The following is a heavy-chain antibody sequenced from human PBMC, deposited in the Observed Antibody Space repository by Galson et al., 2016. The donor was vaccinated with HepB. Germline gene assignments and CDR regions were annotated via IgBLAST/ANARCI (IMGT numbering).Heavy chain of an antibody. CDR3: ARGFGGVSASYFDS. J-gene: IGHJ4*02. CDR1: GGSINTGGYF. D-gene: IGHD2-15*01. CDR2: IYYTGSI. V-gene: IGHV4-31*03. Sequence: TLSLTCSVSGGSINTGGYFWSWIRHRPGKGLEWIGYIYYTGSIYYIPSLKSRLTMSVDTSQNQFSLKLTALTAADTAVYFCARGFGGVSASYFDSWGQGTLVTVSS.